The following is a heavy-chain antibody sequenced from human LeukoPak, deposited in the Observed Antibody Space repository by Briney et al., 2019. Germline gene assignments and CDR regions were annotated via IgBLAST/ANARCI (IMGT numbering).Heavy chain of an antibody. CDR2: ISSSGSTI. Sequence: PGGSLRLSCAASGFTFSTYAMGWVRQAPGKGLEWVSYISSSGSTIYYADSVKGRFTISRDNAKNSLYLQMNSLRAEDTAVYYCARDVVPAASPPYNWFDPWGQGTLVTVSS. D-gene: IGHD2-2*01. CDR3: ARDVVPAASPPYNWFDP. J-gene: IGHJ5*02. CDR1: GFTFSTYA. V-gene: IGHV3-11*01.